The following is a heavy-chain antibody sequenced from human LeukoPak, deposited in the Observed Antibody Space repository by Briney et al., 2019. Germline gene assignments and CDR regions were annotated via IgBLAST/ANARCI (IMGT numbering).Heavy chain of an antibody. CDR2: ISSSSSYI. Sequence: GGSLRLSCAASGFTFSSYSMNWVRQAPGKGLEWVSSISSSSSYIYYADSVKGRFTITRDNAKNSLYLQMNSLRAEDTAVYYCARDRSNWGVDYWGQGTLVTASS. V-gene: IGHV3-21*01. D-gene: IGHD7-27*01. J-gene: IGHJ4*02. CDR1: GFTFSSYS. CDR3: ARDRSNWGVDY.